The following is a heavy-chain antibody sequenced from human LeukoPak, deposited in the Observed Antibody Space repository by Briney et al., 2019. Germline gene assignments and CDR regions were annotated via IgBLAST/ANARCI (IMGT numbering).Heavy chain of an antibody. CDR1: GFTFSSYA. D-gene: IGHD5-12*01. Sequence: GGSLRLSCAASGFTFSSYAMHWVRQAPGKGLEWVAVISYDGSNKYYVDSVKGRFTISRDNSKNTLYLQMNSLRGEDTAVYYCAKDFGHLGNSGYDSVYHMDVWGQGTTVTVSS. V-gene: IGHV3-30*04. CDR2: ISYDGSNK. CDR3: AKDFGHLGNSGYDSVYHMDV. J-gene: IGHJ6*02.